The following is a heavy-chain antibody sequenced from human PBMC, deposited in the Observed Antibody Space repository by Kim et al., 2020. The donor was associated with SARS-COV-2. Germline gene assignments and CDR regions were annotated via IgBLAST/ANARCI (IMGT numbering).Heavy chain of an antibody. CDR1: GGSISSYY. V-gene: IGHV4-59*08. D-gene: IGHD6-13*01. CDR2: IYYSGST. J-gene: IGHJ1*01. Sequence: SETLSLTCTVSGGSISSYYWSWIRQPPGKGLEWIGYIYYSGSTNYNPSLKSRVTISVDTSKNQFSLKLSSVTATDTAVYYCARHSIAAAGFYDSTGYFQHWGQGTLVTVSS. CDR3: ARHSIAAAGFYDSTGYFQH.